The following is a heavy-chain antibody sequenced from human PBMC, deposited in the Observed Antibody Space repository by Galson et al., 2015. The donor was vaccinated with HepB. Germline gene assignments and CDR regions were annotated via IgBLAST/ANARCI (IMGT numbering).Heavy chain of an antibody. CDR3: TTLYNYCYFAFSAFDI. CDR1: GFTFTYAW. D-gene: IGHD5-18*01. CDR2: FKSKVDSGTI. J-gene: IGHJ3*02. V-gene: IGHV3-15*01. Sequence: SLRLSCAASGFTFTYAWMSWVRQPPGKGLEWVGRFKSKVDSGTIDYAAPIKGRFTISRDDSKNTLYLHMNSLKTEDTAVYYCTTLYNYCYFAFSAFDIWGQGTMVTVSS.